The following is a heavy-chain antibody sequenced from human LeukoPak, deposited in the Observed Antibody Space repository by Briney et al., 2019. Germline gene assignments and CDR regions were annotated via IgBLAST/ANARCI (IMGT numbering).Heavy chain of an antibody. CDR1: GGSISSYY. Sequence: PSETLSLTCTVSGGSISSYYWTWIRQPPGEGLEWIGYIYASGNTNYNPSLRSRLTISVDTSKNQFSLKLNSVTAADTAVYYCARRKGRFDYYMDVWGKGITVTVSS. CDR3: ARRKGRFDYYMDV. V-gene: IGHV4-4*09. D-gene: IGHD3-10*01. CDR2: IYASGNT. J-gene: IGHJ6*03.